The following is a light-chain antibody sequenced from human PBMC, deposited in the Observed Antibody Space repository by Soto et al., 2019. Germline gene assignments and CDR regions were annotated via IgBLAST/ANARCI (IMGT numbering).Light chain of an antibody. Sequence: EIVLTQSPGTLSLSPGDRATLSCRASQRVNGNYLAWYQQKAGQAPRLLIYGASSRASGIPDRFSGGGSGTDFTLTINRLEPEDFAVYYCQQYGNSPPRTFGQGTKVEI. CDR3: QQYGNSPPRT. CDR1: QRVNGNY. V-gene: IGKV3-20*01. J-gene: IGKJ1*01. CDR2: GAS.